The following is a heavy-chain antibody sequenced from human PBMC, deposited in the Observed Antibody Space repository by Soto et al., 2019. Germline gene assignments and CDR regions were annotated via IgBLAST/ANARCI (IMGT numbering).Heavy chain of an antibody. CDR3: APRSYDYGDYVFDY. CDR2: ISSSGSTI. J-gene: IGHJ4*02. Sequence: GGSLRLSCAASGFTFSSYEMNWVRQAPGKGLEWVSYISSSGSTIYYADSVKGRFTISRDNAKNSLYLQMNSLRAEDTAVYYCAPRSYDYGDYVFDYWGQGTLVTVSS. V-gene: IGHV3-48*03. CDR1: GFTFSSYE. D-gene: IGHD4-17*01.